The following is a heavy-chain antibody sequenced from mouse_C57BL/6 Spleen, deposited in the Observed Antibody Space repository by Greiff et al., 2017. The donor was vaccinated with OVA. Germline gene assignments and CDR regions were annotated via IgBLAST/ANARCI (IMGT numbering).Heavy chain of an antibody. V-gene: IGHV2-2*01. CDR1: GFSLTSYG. D-gene: IGHD2-4*01. CDR3: ARPYDYDWYFDV. CDR2: IWSGGST. J-gene: IGHJ1*03. Sequence: VQLVESGPGLVQPSQSLSITCTVSGFSLTSYGVHWVRQSPGKGLEWLGVIWSGGSTDYNAAFISRLSISKDNSKSQVFFKMNSLQADDAAIYDCARPYDYDWYFDVWGTGTTVTVSS.